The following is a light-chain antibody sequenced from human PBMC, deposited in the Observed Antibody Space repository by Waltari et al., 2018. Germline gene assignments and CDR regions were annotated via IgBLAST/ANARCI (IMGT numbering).Light chain of an antibody. V-gene: IGKV1-NL1*01. CDR1: QPISDS. Sequence: DVQMTQSPSSLSASVGDRVSFTCRASQPISDSLAWFQQKPGKAPTLLLLTPSLLHSGVPTRFSGSGSGTEYTLTISSLQPEDFATYYCQQHYTFPCTFGQGTRL. CDR3: QQHYTFPCT. CDR2: TPS. J-gene: IGKJ2*02.